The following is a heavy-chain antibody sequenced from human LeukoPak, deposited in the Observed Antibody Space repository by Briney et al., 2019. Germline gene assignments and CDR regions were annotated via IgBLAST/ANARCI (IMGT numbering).Heavy chain of an antibody. V-gene: IGHV3-7*01. CDR2: INPDGSQK. Sequence: GGSLRLSCEASGFTFSRNWMSWVRQAPGKGLEWVASINPDGSQKFYVDSVKGRFTISRDNTKTSLYLEMNSLGAEDTAMYCCAKLLGTVTIYDYWGQGTRVTVSS. J-gene: IGHJ4*02. D-gene: IGHD2/OR15-2a*01. CDR3: AKLLGTVTIYDY. CDR1: GFTFSRNW.